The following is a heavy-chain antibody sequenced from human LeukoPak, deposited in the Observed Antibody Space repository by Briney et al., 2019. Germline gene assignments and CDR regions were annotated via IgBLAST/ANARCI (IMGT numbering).Heavy chain of an antibody. V-gene: IGHV3-7*03. CDR1: GFTFSNFW. Sequence: GESLRLSCTASGFTFSNFWMGWVRQAPGKGLEWVANIKQDETEKFYLGSVKGRFTISRDNAKNTLYLQMNSLRAEDTAVYYCARDNLLWFGELGCMDVWGQGTTVTVSS. D-gene: IGHD3-10*01. J-gene: IGHJ6*02. CDR3: ARDNLLWFGELGCMDV. CDR2: IKQDETEK.